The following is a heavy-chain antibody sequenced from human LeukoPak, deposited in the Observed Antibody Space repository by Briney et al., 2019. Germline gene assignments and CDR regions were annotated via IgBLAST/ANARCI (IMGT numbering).Heavy chain of an antibody. V-gene: IGHV3-30-3*01. CDR2: ISYDGSNK. CDR1: GFTFSSYA. CDR3: ARGRPTRSYGDYGRDFDY. J-gene: IGHJ4*02. Sequence: GGSLRLSCAASGFTFSSYAMHWVRQAAGKGLEWVAVISYDGSNKYYADSVKGRFTISRDNSKNTLYLQMNSLRAEDTAVYYRARGRPTRSYGDYGRDFDYWGQGTLVTVSS. D-gene: IGHD4-17*01.